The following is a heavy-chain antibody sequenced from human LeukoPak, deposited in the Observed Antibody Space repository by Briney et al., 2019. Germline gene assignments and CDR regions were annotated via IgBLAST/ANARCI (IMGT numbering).Heavy chain of an antibody. CDR1: GFTFSSYA. D-gene: IGHD6-19*01. V-gene: IGHV3-21*01. J-gene: IGHJ4*02. CDR3: ARDRNVAVAVPDC. CDR2: ISSSSSYI. Sequence: GGSLRLSCAASGFTFSSYAMSWVRQAPGKGLEWVSSISSSSSYIYYADSVKGRFTISRDNAKNSLYLQMNNLRAEDTAVYYCARDRNVAVAVPDCWGQGTLVTVSS.